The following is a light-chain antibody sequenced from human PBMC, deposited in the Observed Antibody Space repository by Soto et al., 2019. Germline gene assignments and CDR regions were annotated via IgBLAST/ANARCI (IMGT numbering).Light chain of an antibody. CDR2: RVI. CDR3: ASYTSATTWV. V-gene: IGLV2-14*03. J-gene: IGLJ3*02. CDR1: SSDIGRYDY. Sequence: QSALTQPASVSGSPGQSITIYCTGTSSDIGRYDYVSWYQQLPGKAPKLIIYRVINRPSGVSDRFSGSKSGNSASLSISGLQPEDEAGYFCASYTSATTWVFGGGTKLTVL.